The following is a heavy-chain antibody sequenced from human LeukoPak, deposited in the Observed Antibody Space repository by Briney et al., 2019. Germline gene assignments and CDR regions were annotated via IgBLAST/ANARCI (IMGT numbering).Heavy chain of an antibody. V-gene: IGHV1-69*02. CDR3: ARVDSSGYYLDY. Sequence: SVKVSCXASGGTFSSYTISWVRLAPGQGLEWMGRIIPILGIANYAQKFQGRVTITADKSTSTAYMELSSLRSEDTAVYYCARVDSSGYYLDYWGQGTLVTVSS. CDR1: GGTFSSYT. CDR2: IIPILGIA. D-gene: IGHD3-22*01. J-gene: IGHJ4*02.